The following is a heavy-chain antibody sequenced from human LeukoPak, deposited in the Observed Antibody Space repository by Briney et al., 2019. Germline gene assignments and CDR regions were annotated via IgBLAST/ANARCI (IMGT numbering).Heavy chain of an antibody. V-gene: IGHV3-30*18. J-gene: IGHJ3*02. Sequence: GGSLRLSCAASGFTFSSYGMHWVRQAPDKGLEWVAVISYDGSNKYYADSVKGRFTISRDNSKNTLYLQMNSLRAEDTAVYYCAKDIAAADDAFDIWGQGTVVTVSS. CDR2: ISYDGSNK. D-gene: IGHD6-13*01. CDR1: GFTFSSYG. CDR3: AKDIAAADDAFDI.